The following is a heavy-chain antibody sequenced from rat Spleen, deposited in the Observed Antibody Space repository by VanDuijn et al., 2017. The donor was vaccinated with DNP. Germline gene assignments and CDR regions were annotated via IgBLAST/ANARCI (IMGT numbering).Heavy chain of an antibody. J-gene: IGHJ2*01. CDR3: VTHWVNTVVTDY. CDR2: ITSSGGRT. V-gene: IGHV5-27*01. D-gene: IGHD1-12*02. CDR1: GFTFSDYY. Sequence: EVQLVESGGGLVQPGKSLKLSCAASGFTFSDYYMAWVRQAPTKGLDWVAYITSSGGRTYYPDSVKGRFTISRDNAKNTLYLQMNSLRSEDTATYYCVTHWVNTVVTDYWGQGVMVTVSS.